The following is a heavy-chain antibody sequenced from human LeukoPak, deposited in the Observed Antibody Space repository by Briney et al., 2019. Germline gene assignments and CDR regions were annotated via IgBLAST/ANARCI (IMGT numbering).Heavy chain of an antibody. CDR1: GGSIRSYY. D-gene: IGHD1-26*01. J-gene: IGHJ4*02. V-gene: IGHV4-59*12. Sequence: SETLSLTCTVSGGSIRSYYWSWIRQPPGKGLEWIGHIYYSGSTDYNPSLKSRVTISVDTSKNQFSLKLSSVTAADTAVYYCARGMRSSQWEPFEYWGQGTLVTVSS. CDR3: ARGMRSSQWEPFEY. CDR2: IYYSGST.